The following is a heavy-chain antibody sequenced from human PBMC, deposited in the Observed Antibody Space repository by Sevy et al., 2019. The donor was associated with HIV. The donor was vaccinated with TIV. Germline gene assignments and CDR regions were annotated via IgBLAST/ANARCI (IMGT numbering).Heavy chain of an antibody. Sequence: GGSLRLSCAASGFTFSSYGMHWVRQAPGKGLEWVAFIRYDGSNKYYADSVKGRFTIYRDNSKNKLYLQMNSLRAEDTAVYYCAKVGDDYGDSYFDYWGQGTLVTVSS. CDR2: IRYDGSNK. CDR1: GFTFSSYG. D-gene: IGHD4-17*01. CDR3: AKVGDDYGDSYFDY. J-gene: IGHJ4*02. V-gene: IGHV3-30*02.